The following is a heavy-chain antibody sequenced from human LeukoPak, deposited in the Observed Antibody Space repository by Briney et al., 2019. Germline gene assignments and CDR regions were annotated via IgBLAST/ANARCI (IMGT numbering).Heavy chain of an antibody. Sequence: SETLSLTCTASGGSISSSSYYWGWIRQPPGKGLEWIGSIYYSGSTNYNPSLKSRVTISVDTSKNQFSLKLSSVTAADTAVYYCARDLSFGVVTMPWFDPWGQGTLVTVSS. V-gene: IGHV4-39*07. CDR1: GGSISSSSYY. D-gene: IGHD3-3*01. J-gene: IGHJ5*02. CDR3: ARDLSFGVVTMPWFDP. CDR2: IYYSGST.